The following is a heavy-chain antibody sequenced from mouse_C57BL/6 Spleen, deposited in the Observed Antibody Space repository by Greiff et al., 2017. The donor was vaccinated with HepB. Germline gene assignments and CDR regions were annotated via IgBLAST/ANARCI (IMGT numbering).Heavy chain of an antibody. CDR3: ARRGYYDYDGYFDV. CDR1: GYTFTTYP. Sequence: QVQLKQSGAELVKPGASVKMSCKASGYTFTTYPIEWMKQNHGKSLEWIGNFHPYNDDTKYNEKFKGKATLTVEKSSSTVYLELSRLTSDDSAVYYCARRGYYDYDGYFDVWGTGTTVTVSS. D-gene: IGHD2-4*01. J-gene: IGHJ1*03. V-gene: IGHV1-47*01. CDR2: FHPYNDDT.